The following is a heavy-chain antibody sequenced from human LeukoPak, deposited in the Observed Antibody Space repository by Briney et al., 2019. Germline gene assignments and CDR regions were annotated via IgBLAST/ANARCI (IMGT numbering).Heavy chain of an antibody. CDR1: GDSVSSTGYY. J-gene: IGHJ3*01. Sequence: PSETLSLTCTVSGDSVSSTGYYWGWIRQPPGKGLEWIGTIYYSGSTYYNPSLKSRVTMSEDTSRNQFSLRLSSVNAADTAVYYCAKAGAHYSHSSGLYAFDVWGQGTMVTVSS. CDR2: IYYSGST. D-gene: IGHD3-22*01. V-gene: IGHV4-39*01. CDR3: AKAGAHYSHSSGLYAFDV.